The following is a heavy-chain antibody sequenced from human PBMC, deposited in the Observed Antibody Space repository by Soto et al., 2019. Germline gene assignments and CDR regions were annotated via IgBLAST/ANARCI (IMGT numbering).Heavy chain of an antibody. D-gene: IGHD1-26*01. CDR1: GFTFSGSA. V-gene: IGHV3-73*02. Sequence: EVQLVESGGGLVQPGGSLKLSCAASGFTFSGSAMHWVRQASGKGLEWVGRIRSKANSYATAYAASVKGRFTISRDDSKNTAYLQMNSLKTEDTAVYYCTRHAPGPLVGATKGLWGQGTLVTVSS. J-gene: IGHJ4*02. CDR3: TRHAPGPLVGATKGL. CDR2: IRSKANSYAT.